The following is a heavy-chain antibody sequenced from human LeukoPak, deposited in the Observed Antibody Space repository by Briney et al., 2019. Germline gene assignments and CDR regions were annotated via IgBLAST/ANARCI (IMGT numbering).Heavy chain of an antibody. Sequence: PGGSLRLSCAASGFTFSSYGMHWVRQAPGKGLEWVAVISYDGSNKYYADSVKGRFTISRDNSKNTLYLQMNSLRAEDTAVYYCAKKLYCSSTSCYNGLDFDYWGQGTLVTVSS. CDR1: GFTFSSYG. J-gene: IGHJ4*02. D-gene: IGHD2-2*02. CDR2: ISYDGSNK. CDR3: AKKLYCSSTSCYNGLDFDY. V-gene: IGHV3-30*18.